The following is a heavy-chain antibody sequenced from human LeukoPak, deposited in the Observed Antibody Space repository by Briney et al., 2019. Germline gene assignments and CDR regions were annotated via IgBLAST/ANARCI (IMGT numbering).Heavy chain of an antibody. Sequence: SETLSLTCTVSGGSISSYYWNWIRQPPGKGLEWTGYIYYSGSTNYNPSLESRVTMSVDTSKNQFSLKLSSVTAADTAVYYCAGNYYDSSGYFKALDYWGQGTLVTVSP. J-gene: IGHJ4*02. D-gene: IGHD3-22*01. CDR2: IYYSGST. CDR1: GGSISSYY. V-gene: IGHV4-59*01. CDR3: AGNYYDSSGYFKALDY.